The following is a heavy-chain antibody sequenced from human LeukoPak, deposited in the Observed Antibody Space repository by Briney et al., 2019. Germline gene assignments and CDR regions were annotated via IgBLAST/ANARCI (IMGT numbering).Heavy chain of an antibody. V-gene: IGHV5-51*01. CDR1: GYSFTNYW. J-gene: IGHJ4*02. D-gene: IGHD6-19*01. CDR2: IYPGDSDT. CDR3: ARAGYNSGWYEVDY. Sequence: GESLKISCKGSGYSFTNYWIGWVRQMPEEGLEWMGIIYPGDSDTRYSPSFQGQVTISADKSISTAYLQWSSLKASDAAMYYCARAGYNSGWYEVDYWGQGTLVTVSS.